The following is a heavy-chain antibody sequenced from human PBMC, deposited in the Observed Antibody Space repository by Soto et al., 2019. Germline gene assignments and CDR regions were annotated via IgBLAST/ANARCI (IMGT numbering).Heavy chain of an antibody. CDR3: ARGAGAGLLYYYGMDV. D-gene: IGHD1-26*01. CDR2: IIPILGIA. V-gene: IGHV1-69*02. CDR1: GGTFSSYT. Sequence: QVQLVQSGAEVKKPGSSVKVSCKASGGTFSSYTISWVRQAPGQGLEWMGRIIPILGIANYAQKFQGRVTINADKSTSTAYMGMSSLRSEDTAVYYCARGAGAGLLYYYGMDVWGQGTTVTVSS. J-gene: IGHJ6*02.